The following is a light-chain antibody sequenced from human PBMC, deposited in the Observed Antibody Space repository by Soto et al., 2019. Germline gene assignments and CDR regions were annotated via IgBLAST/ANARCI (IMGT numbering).Light chain of an antibody. CDR2: DDS. CDR3: QSYDSSLSGYV. CDR1: NVGRKS. J-gene: IGLJ1*01. Sequence: SYELTQPPSVSVAPGQTARITCGGNNVGRKSVHWYQQKPGQAPVLVVYDDSDRPSGIPDRFSGSKSGTSASLAIAGLQAEDEGDYYCQSYDSSLSGYVFGTGTKVTVL. V-gene: IGLV3-21*02.